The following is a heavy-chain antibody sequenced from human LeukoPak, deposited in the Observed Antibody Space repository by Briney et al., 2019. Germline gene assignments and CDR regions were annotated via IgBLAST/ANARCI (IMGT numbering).Heavy chain of an antibody. Sequence: SQTLSLTCAISGDSVSSNTASWNWIRQSPSRGLEWLGRTYYRSEWYYDYAVSVKCRMTINPDTSRNQFSLQLNSVIPEDTAVYYCARDFDYWGQGTLVTVSS. J-gene: IGHJ4*02. CDR3: ARDFDY. CDR2: TYYRSEWYY. CDR1: GDSVSSNTAS. V-gene: IGHV6-1*01.